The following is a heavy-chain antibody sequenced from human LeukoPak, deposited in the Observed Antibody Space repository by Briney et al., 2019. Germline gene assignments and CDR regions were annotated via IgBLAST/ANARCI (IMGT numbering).Heavy chain of an antibody. CDR3: ARGGVCSGGSCYGVLDY. V-gene: IGHV1-18*01. Sequence: ASVKVSCKASGYTFTSYGISWVRQAPGQGLEWMGWISAYNGNTNYAQKLQGRVTMTTDTSTGTAYMELRSLRSDDTAVYYCARGGVCSGGSCYGVLDYWGQGTLVTVSS. CDR1: GYTFTSYG. D-gene: IGHD2-15*01. CDR2: ISAYNGNT. J-gene: IGHJ4*02.